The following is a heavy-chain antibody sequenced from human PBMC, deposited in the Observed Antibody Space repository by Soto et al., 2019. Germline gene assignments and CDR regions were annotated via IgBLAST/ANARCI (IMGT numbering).Heavy chain of an antibody. V-gene: IGHV4-38-2*01. CDR2: IYHAGSV. CDR1: GYSIASGYY. Sequence: PEETLSLTCAVSGYSIASGYYLAWIRHSPGKGLEWIGSIYHAGSVYYNPSLNSRVAVSLDTSKNHFSLKLTSVTAAGTAVYYCARTFDYYGMDVWGQGTTVTVSS. J-gene: IGHJ6*02. CDR3: ARTFDYYGMDV.